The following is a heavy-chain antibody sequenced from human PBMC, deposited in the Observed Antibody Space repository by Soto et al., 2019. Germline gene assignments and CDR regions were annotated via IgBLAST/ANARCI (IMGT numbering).Heavy chain of an antibody. D-gene: IGHD5-18*01. V-gene: IGHV1-46*01. CDR1: GYTFPSYY. J-gene: IGHJ4*02. CDR3: ARGSQYSKRFPIGY. CDR2: INPSGGST. Sequence: ASVQGSCEACGYTFPSYYMHWVRQAPGQGLERRGIINPSGGSTSYAQKFQGRVTMTRATSTSTVYMELCSLGSEDTAVYYWARGSQYSKRFPIGYWGKGTLFTVSS.